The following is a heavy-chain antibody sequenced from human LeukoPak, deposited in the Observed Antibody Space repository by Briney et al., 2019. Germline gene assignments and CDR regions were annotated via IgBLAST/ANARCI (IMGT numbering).Heavy chain of an antibody. CDR2: IHTTGGT. D-gene: IGHD2-2*01. V-gene: IGHV4-4*07. CDR3: ARDLALGYCPSSSCSSPLFDY. CDR1: GGSISSYY. Sequence: SETLSLTCSVSGGSISSYYWSWIRQPAGKGLEWIGRIHTTGGTRYNPSLKSRITMSLDASKNQFALKLSSVTAADTAVYYCARDLALGYCPSSSCSSPLFDYWGQGTLVTVSS. J-gene: IGHJ4*02.